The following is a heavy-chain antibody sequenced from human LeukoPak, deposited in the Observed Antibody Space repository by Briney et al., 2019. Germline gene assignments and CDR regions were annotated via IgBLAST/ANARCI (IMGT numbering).Heavy chain of an antibody. Sequence: SVKVSCKASGYTFTSYAISWVRQAPGQRLEWVGGIIPIFGTAKYAQKFQGRVTITADESTSTAYMELSSLRSEDTAVYYCARDNKWELFALDYWGQGTLVTVSS. D-gene: IGHD1-26*01. V-gene: IGHV1-69*13. CDR3: ARDNKWELFALDY. CDR1: GYTFTSYA. J-gene: IGHJ4*02. CDR2: IIPIFGTA.